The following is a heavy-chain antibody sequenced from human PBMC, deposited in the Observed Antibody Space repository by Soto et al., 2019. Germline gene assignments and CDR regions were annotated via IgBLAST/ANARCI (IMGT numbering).Heavy chain of an antibody. J-gene: IGHJ6*03. D-gene: IGHD3-3*01. CDR2: MNPNNGNT. Sequence: GASVKVSCKASGYTFTRYDIHWGRQAPGQGLEGMGWMNPNNGNTGYAQKFQGRVTMTRNTPISTAYMELRSLRSEDTAVYYCARAPILRSTIFGVVTKRSNYYMDVWGKGTTVTVSS. V-gene: IGHV1-8*01. CDR3: ARAPILRSTIFGVVTKRSNYYMDV. CDR1: GYTFTRYD.